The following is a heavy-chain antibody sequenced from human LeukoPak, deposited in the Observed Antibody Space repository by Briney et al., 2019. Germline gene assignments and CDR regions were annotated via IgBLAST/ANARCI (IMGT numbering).Heavy chain of an antibody. CDR2: IIPIFGTA. CDR3: ARGGGYYDSSGYLTFDY. V-gene: IGHV1-69*13. D-gene: IGHD3-22*01. CDR1: GGTFSSYA. J-gene: IGHJ4*02. Sequence: ASVKVSCMASGGTFSSYAISWVRQAPGQGLEWMGGIIPIFGTANYAQKFQGRVTITADESTSTAYMELSSLRSEDTAVYYCARGGGYYDSSGYLTFDYWGQGTLVTVSS.